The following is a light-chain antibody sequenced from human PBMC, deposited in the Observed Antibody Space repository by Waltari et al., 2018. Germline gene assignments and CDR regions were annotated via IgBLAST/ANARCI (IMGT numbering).Light chain of an antibody. V-gene: IGLV1-40*01. CDR3: QSYDSSLDIYV. CDR2: ATT. J-gene: IGLJ1*01. CDR1: SSNIGADFD. Sequence: QSVLTQPPSVSGAPGQKISISCTGSSSNIGADFDVHWYQQLPGMAPKLLIYATTHRPSGVSDRFSWSQSGTSASLAITGLQADDEADYYCQSYDSSLDIYVFGTGTTVTVL.